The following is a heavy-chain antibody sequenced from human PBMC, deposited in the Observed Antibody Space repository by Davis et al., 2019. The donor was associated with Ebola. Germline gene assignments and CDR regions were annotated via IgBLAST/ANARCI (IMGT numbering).Heavy chain of an antibody. CDR2: MNPNSGNP. Sequence: AASVKVSCKASGYTFTSYDINWVRQATGQGLEWMGWMNPNSGNPGYAQKFQGRVTMTRNTSISTAYMELSSLRSEDTAVYYCARGALARRRITIFWPNPGMDVWGKGTTVTVSS. CDR3: ARGALARRRITIFWPNPGMDV. V-gene: IGHV1-8*01. CDR1: GYTFTSYD. D-gene: IGHD3-9*01. J-gene: IGHJ6*04.